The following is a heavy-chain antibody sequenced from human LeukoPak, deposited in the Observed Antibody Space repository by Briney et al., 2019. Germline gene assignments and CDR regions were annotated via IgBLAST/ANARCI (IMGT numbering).Heavy chain of an antibody. Sequence: GGSLRLSCAASGFTLSDYYMSWIRQAPGKGLEWVSYISSSGRTIYYADSVKGRFTISRDNAKNSLYLQMDSLRAEDTAVYYCARDGGGYTTPEYYFDYWGQGTLVTVSS. CDR1: GFTLSDYY. V-gene: IGHV3-11*01. CDR3: ARDGGGYTTPEYYFDY. D-gene: IGHD5-12*01. CDR2: ISSSGRTI. J-gene: IGHJ4*02.